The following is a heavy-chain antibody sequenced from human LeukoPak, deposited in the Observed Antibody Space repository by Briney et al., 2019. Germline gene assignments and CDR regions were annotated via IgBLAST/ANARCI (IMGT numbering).Heavy chain of an antibody. CDR1: GYTFTDYY. CDR2: ISPSGGSS. V-gene: IGHV1-46*01. CDR3: ARVSEETGSDY. D-gene: IGHD3-10*01. J-gene: IGHJ4*02. Sequence: ASVKVSCKASGYTFTDYYIHWVRQAPGQGLEWMGIISPSGGSSSYAQKFQGRVTMTRDKSTSTVYMELGRLRSEDTAVYYCARVSEETGSDYWGQGTLVTVSS.